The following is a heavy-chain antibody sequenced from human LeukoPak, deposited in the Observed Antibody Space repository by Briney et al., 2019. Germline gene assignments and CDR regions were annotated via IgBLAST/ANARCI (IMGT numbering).Heavy chain of an antibody. Sequence: PSETLSLTCTVSGGSISGYYWSWIRQPPGKGLEWIGYIYYSGNTNYNPSVKSRVTISLDTSRNQFSLKLSSVTAADTAVYYCARERYSSSWYGSNFDYWVQGTLVTVSS. CDR2: IYYSGNT. CDR1: GGSISGYY. D-gene: IGHD6-13*01. V-gene: IGHV4-59*01. J-gene: IGHJ4*02. CDR3: ARERYSSSWYGSNFDY.